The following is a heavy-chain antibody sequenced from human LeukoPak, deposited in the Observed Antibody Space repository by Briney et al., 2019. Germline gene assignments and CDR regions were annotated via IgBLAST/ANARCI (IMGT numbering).Heavy chain of an antibody. CDR3: AKKRVLVVPAADFDY. Sequence: ESGRSLRLSCAASGFTFSNYGMNWVRQAPGRGLEWVSGISGSGGSTHYADSVKGRFTISRDNSKYTLYLQVNSLRAEDTAIYYCAKKRVLVVPAADFDYWGQGTLVTVSS. D-gene: IGHD2-2*01. CDR2: ISGSGGST. CDR1: GFTFSNYG. J-gene: IGHJ4*02. V-gene: IGHV3-23*01.